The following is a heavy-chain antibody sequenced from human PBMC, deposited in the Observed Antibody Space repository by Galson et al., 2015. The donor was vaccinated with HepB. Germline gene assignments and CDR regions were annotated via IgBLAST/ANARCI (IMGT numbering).Heavy chain of an antibody. D-gene: IGHD1-26*01. CDR2: IYHSGST. J-gene: IGHJ6*02. Sequence: SETLSLTCAVSGGSISSSNWWSWVREPPGKGLEWIGEIYHSGSTNYNPSLKSRVTISVDKSKNQFSLKLSSVTAADTAVYYCARRSNSGSYERNYYGMDVWGQGTTVTVSS. V-gene: IGHV4-4*02. CDR3: ARRSNSGSYERNYYGMDV. CDR1: GGSISSSNW.